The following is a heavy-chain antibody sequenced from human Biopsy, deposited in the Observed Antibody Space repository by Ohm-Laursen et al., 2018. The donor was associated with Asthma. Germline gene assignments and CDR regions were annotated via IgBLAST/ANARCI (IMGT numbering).Heavy chain of an antibody. CDR2: INPSGGST. J-gene: IGHJ3*02. Sequence: ASVKVSCKASGYPFIGYHIHWMRQAPGQGLEWMGIINPSGGSTSYAQKFQGRVTMTRDTSTSTAYMDLSSLRSEDTAVYYCARTYYDFLTGQVNDAFAIWGQGTMVTVSS. CDR1: GYPFIGYH. V-gene: IGHV1-46*01. CDR3: ARTYYDFLTGQVNDAFAI. D-gene: IGHD3-9*01.